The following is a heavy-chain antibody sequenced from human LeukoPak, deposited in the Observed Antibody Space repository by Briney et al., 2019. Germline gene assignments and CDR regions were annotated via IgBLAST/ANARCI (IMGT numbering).Heavy chain of an antibody. CDR3: ARGLVVVPATRGYYYYYMDV. V-gene: IGHV3-21*01. Sequence: GESLRLSCAASGFTFSSYSMNWVRQAPGKLLEWVSSISSISSYIYYADSVKGRFPMYRDNAKNSLYLQMNSLRAEDTDVYYCARGLVVVPATRGYYYYYMDVWGKGTTVTVSS. J-gene: IGHJ6*03. CDR2: ISSISSYI. CDR1: GFTFSSYS. D-gene: IGHD2-21*02.